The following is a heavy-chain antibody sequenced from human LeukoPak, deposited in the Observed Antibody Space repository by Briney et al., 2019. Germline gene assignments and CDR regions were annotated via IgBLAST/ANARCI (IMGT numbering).Heavy chain of an antibody. V-gene: IGHV4-30-4*02. Sequence: SETLSLTCTVSGGSISSGDYYWSWIRQPPGKGLEWIGYIYYSGSTYYNPSLKSRVTISVDTSKNQFSLKLSSVTAADTAVYYCARVSYSSGWYEYFDYWGQGTLVTVSS. D-gene: IGHD6-19*01. CDR1: GGSISSGDYY. CDR3: ARVSYSSGWYEYFDY. J-gene: IGHJ4*02. CDR2: IYYSGST.